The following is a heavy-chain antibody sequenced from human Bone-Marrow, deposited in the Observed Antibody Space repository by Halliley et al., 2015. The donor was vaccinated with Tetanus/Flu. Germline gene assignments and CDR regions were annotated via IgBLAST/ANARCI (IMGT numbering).Heavy chain of an antibody. Sequence: TLSLTCTVSGGSIRNFYWSWIRQPPGKGLEWIGYISYRGSTNYNPSLESRVTMSVDTSKNQFSLNLRSVTTADSALYYCARETPPSDAFDIWGQGTLVTVSS. CDR2: ISYRGST. CDR3: ARETPPSDAFDI. V-gene: IGHV4-59*01. J-gene: IGHJ3*02. CDR1: GGSIRNFY.